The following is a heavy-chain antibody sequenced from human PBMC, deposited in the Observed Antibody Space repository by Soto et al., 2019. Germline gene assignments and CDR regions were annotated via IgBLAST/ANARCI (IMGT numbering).Heavy chain of an antibody. D-gene: IGHD6-25*01. V-gene: IGHV3-48*02. Sequence: PGGSLRLSCAASGFSFSSHSMNWVRQAPGKGLEWVSYISSWSETIYYADSVKGRFTISRDNAKHSLYLQIHGLTDEDTAVYYCTRDIVERLAGSWGRGTLVTVSS. CDR2: ISSWSETI. J-gene: IGHJ5*02. CDR3: TRDIVERLAGS. CDR1: GFSFSSHS.